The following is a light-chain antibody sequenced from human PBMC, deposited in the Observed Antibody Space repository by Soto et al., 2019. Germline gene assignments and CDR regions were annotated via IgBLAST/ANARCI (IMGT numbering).Light chain of an antibody. V-gene: IGKV3-15*01. CDR1: QGVGSS. CDR2: AAS. Sequence: EIVMTQSPGTLSVSPGERATLSCRASQGVGSSLAWYQQRPGQAPRLLIYAASTRATDIPARFTGRGSGTEFTLTISSLQSEDFAIYFCQQYNNWPLYTFGQGTKLEI. CDR3: QQYNNWPLYT. J-gene: IGKJ2*01.